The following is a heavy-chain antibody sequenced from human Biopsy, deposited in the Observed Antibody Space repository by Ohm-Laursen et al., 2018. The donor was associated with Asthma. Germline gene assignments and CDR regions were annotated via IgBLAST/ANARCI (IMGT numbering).Heavy chain of an antibody. Sequence: SETLSLTCPVSADSISSNNFYWGWIRQPPGKGLEWIAIISYTGSTYYNPSLKSRVTISVDTSKNQFSLKLSSVTAADTAVYYCARHSGNYYAQLNYWGQGTLVTVSS. CDR1: ADSISSNNFY. CDR3: ARHSGNYYAQLNY. D-gene: IGHD1-26*01. J-gene: IGHJ4*02. CDR2: ISYTGST. V-gene: IGHV4-39*01.